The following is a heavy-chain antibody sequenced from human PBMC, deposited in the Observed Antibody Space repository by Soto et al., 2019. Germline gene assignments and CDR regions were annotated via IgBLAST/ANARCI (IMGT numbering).Heavy chain of an antibody. D-gene: IGHD3-22*01. CDR2: IKSRTDRETV. CDR3: TTVDYSDTIGYYSLDY. V-gene: IGHV3-15*01. Sequence: GSLRFSCAASGFKFSDAWMSWVRLAPGKGLEWVGRIKSRTDRETVDYAAPVKGRFSISRDDSKNTLYLEMRGLATEDTAVYYCTTVDYSDTIGYYSLDYWGQGTLVTVSS. CDR1: GFKFSDAW. J-gene: IGHJ4*02.